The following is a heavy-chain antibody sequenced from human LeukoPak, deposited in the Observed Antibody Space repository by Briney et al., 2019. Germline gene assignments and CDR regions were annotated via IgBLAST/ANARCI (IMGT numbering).Heavy chain of an antibody. CDR3: AKGPMTKLDP. V-gene: IGHV3-73*01. Sequence: GGSLRLSCAASGFTFSGSAMHWVRQASGKGLEWVGRIRSKANSYATAYAASVKGRFTISRDDSKNTAYLQMNSLKTEDTAVYYCAKGPMTKLDPWGQGTLVTVSS. J-gene: IGHJ5*02. D-gene: IGHD4-11*01. CDR2: IRSKANSYAT. CDR1: GFTFSGSA.